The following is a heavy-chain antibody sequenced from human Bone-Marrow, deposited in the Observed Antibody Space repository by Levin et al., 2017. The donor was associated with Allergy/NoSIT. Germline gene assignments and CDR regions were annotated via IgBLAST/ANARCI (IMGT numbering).Heavy chain of an antibody. Sequence: GGSLRLSCAASGFPFSDYYMSWIRQAPGKGLEWIAYITIGNSVYYADSVKGRFTISRDNAKNSLYLQMNSLRAEDTAVYYCVNWGSYWGQGTLVTVSS. CDR2: ITIGNSV. CDR1: GFPFSDYY. D-gene: IGHD3-16*01. CDR3: VNWGSY. V-gene: IGHV3-69-1*02. J-gene: IGHJ4*02.